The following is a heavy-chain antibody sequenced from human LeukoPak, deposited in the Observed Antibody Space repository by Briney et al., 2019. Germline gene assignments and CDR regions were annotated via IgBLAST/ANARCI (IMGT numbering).Heavy chain of an antibody. Sequence: GGSLRLSCAASGFTFSSYAMSWVRQAPGKGLEWVSAISGSGGSTYYADSVKGRFTISRDNSKNTLYLQMYSLRAEDTAVYYCAKFVTGYSIVDAFDIWGQGTMVTVSS. CDR2: ISGSGGST. D-gene: IGHD3-9*01. J-gene: IGHJ3*02. V-gene: IGHV3-23*01. CDR1: GFTFSSYA. CDR3: AKFVTGYSIVDAFDI.